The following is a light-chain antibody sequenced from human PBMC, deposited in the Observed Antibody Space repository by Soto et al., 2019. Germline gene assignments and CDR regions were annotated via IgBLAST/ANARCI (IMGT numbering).Light chain of an antibody. CDR1: SSNIGAGYD. V-gene: IGLV1-40*01. J-gene: IGLJ1*01. CDR3: QSYDSSLSALYV. CDR2: GNS. Sequence: VLTQPPSVSGAPGQRITISCTGSSSNIGAGYDVQWYQQLPGTAPKLLIYGNSHRPSGVPDRFSGSKSGTSASLAITGLQTEDEADYYCQSYDSSLSALYVLGTGTKVTVL.